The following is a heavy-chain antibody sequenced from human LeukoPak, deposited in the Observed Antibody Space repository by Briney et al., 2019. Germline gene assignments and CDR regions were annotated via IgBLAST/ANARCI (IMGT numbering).Heavy chain of an antibody. D-gene: IGHD1-26*01. J-gene: IGHJ4*02. CDR1: GASFTSHY. CDR2: INHSGST. V-gene: IGHV4-34*01. Sequence: SETLSLTCSVSGASFTSHYWSWIRQPPGKGLEWIGEINHSGSTNYNPSLKSRVTISVDTSKNQFSLKLSSVTAADTAVYYCARPRIVGARNFDYWGQGTLVTVSS. CDR3: ARPRIVGARNFDY.